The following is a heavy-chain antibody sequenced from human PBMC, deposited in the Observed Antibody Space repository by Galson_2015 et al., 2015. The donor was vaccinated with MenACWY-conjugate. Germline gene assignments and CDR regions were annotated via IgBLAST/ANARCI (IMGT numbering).Heavy chain of an antibody. CDR2: ISWDGGST. CDR1: GFTFDDYT. CDR3: AKDIGLFRFDP. V-gene: IGHV3-43*01. J-gene: IGHJ5*02. Sequence: SLRLSCAASGFTFDDYTMHWVRHAPGKGLEWVSLISWDGGSTYYADSVKGRFTISRDNSKNSLYLQMNSLRTEDTALYYCAKDIGLFRFDPWGQGALVTVSS.